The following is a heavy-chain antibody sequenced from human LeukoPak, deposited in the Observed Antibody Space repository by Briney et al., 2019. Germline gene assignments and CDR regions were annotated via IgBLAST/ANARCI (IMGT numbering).Heavy chain of an antibody. CDR1: GYTFTSYG. D-gene: IGHD3-3*01. CDR3: ARVYDFWSGYTVIFDY. V-gene: IGHV1-18*01. Sequence: ASVKVSCKASGYTFTSYGISWVRQAPGQGLEWMGWISAYNGNTNYAQKLQGRVTMTTDTSTSTAYMELRSLTSDDTAVYYCARVYDFWSGYTVIFDYWGQGTLVTVSS. CDR2: ISAYNGNT. J-gene: IGHJ4*02.